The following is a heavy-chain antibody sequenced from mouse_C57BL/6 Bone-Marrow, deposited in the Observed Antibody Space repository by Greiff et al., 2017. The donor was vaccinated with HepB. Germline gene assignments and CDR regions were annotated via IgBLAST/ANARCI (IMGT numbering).Heavy chain of an antibody. J-gene: IGHJ2*01. CDR3: ARFFYYYGTH. CDR1: GYTFTSYW. Sequence: VQLQQPGAELVKPGASVKVSCKASGYTFTSYWMHWVKQRPGPGLEWIGRIHPSDSDTNYNQKFKGKATLTVDKPSSTAYMPLSSLTSEDSAVEYYARFFYYYGTHWGQGTTLTVSS. D-gene: IGHD1-1*01. CDR2: IHPSDSDT. V-gene: IGHV1-74*01.